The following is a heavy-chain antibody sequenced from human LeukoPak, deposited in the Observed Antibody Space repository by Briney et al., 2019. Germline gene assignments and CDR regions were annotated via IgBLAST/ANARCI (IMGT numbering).Heavy chain of an antibody. J-gene: IGHJ5*02. Sequence: SVKVSCKASGGTFSSYAISWVRQAPGQGLEWMGRIIPILGIANYAQKLQGRVTMTTDTSTSTAYMELRSLRSDDTAVYYCARHGLVRGVIITSRNWFDPWGQGTLVTVSS. D-gene: IGHD3-10*01. CDR3: ARHGLVRGVIITSRNWFDP. CDR2: IIPILGIA. CDR1: GGTFSSYA. V-gene: IGHV1-69*04.